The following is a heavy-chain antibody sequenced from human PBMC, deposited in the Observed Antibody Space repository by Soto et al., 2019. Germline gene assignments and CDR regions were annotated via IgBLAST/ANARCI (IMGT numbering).Heavy chain of an antibody. V-gene: IGHV1-69*13. Sequence: GASVKVSCKASGGTFSSYAISWVRQAPGQGLEWMGGIIPIFGTANYAQKFQGRVTITADESTSTAYMELSSLRSEDTAVYYCARRLNQPLHHWGQGTLVTVSS. CDR3: ARRLNQPLHH. CDR2: IIPIFGTA. D-gene: IGHD2-2*01. J-gene: IGHJ5*02. CDR1: GGTFSSYA.